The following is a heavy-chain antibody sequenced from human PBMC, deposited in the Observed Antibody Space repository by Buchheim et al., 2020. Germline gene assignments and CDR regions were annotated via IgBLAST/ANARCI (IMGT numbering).Heavy chain of an antibody. J-gene: IGHJ6*02. Sequence: QVQLQESGPGLVKPSQTLSLTCTVSGDSLSRDDFYWNWIRQTPEKGLEYIGYIYSSGSTYYNPSLKSRVTISVDTSKNQFSLKLSSVTAADTAVYYCARSMTTGPPYYYYYGMDVWGQGTT. D-gene: IGHD4-17*01. V-gene: IGHV4-30-4*01. CDR1: GDSLSRDDFY. CDR3: ARSMTTGPPYYYYYGMDV. CDR2: IYSSGST.